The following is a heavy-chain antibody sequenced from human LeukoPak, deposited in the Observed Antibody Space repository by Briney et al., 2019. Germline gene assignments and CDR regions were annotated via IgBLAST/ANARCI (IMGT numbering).Heavy chain of an antibody. J-gene: IGHJ3*02. CDR3: ARRWTGENAFDI. V-gene: IGHV4-4*07. D-gene: IGHD3/OR15-3a*01. CDR2: IYSSGST. CDR1: GGSISSYY. Sequence: SETLSLTCTVSGGSISSYYWRWIRLPAGKGLEWIGHIYSSGSTNYNPSLKSRVTMSVDPSKSHFSLKLSSVTAADTAVYFCARRWTGENAFDIWGQGTMVSVAS.